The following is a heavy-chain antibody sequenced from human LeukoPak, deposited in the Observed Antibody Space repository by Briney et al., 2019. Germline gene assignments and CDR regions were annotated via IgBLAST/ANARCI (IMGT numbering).Heavy chain of an antibody. CDR1: GGSISSSSYY. Sequence: SETLSLTCTVSGGSISSSSYYWGWIRQPPGKGLEWIGTIYYSGSPYYNPSLKNRVTISLDTYKNQFSLKLGPVTATDTAVYYCARLGHSVTYYVDHYYFDYWGQGTLVTVSS. CDR2: IYYSGSP. D-gene: IGHD1-26*01. CDR3: ARLGHSVTYYVDHYYFDY. V-gene: IGHV4-39*01. J-gene: IGHJ4*02.